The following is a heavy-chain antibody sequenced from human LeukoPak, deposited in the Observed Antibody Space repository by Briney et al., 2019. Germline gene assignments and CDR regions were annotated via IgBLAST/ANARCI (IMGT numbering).Heavy chain of an antibody. CDR3: ARGVAGYGPYDY. D-gene: IGHD5-12*01. J-gene: IGHJ4*02. CDR1: GESISTYY. Sequence: PSETLSLTCTVSGESISTYYWSWIRQPPGKGLEWIGYMYYSGSTNYNPSLKSRVTISLDTPKNQFSLRLNSVTAADTAVYYCARGVAGYGPYDYWGQGTLVTVSS. V-gene: IGHV4-59*01. CDR2: MYYSGST.